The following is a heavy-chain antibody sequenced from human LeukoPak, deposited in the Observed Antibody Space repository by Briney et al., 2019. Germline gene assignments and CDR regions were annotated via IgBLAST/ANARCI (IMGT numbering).Heavy chain of an antibody. CDR3: AKDGRETTVPVKDYMDV. CDR1: GFTFSDYA. V-gene: IGHV3-30*04. Sequence: PLGSLRLSCTASGFTFSDYAMYWVREAPGKGLEWVAVISCDGSNKYYADSVKGRFTISRDNSKDTLYLQINSLRAEDTALYYCAKDGRETTVPVKDYMDVWGKGTTVTVSS. CDR2: ISCDGSNK. D-gene: IGHD4-17*01. J-gene: IGHJ6*03.